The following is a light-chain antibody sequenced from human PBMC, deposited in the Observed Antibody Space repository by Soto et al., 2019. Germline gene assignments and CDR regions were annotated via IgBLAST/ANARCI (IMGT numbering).Light chain of an antibody. CDR1: QGITNY. CDR3: QQRSSWPPIT. J-gene: IGKJ5*01. CDR2: DAS. V-gene: IGKV3-11*01. Sequence: EIVLTQSPSTLSLSPGERATLSCRASQGITNYLAWFQQKPGQAPRLLIYDASNRDTGIPARFSGSGSGTDFNLTLSSLELEDVAVYYCQQRSSWPPITFGQGTPLEI.